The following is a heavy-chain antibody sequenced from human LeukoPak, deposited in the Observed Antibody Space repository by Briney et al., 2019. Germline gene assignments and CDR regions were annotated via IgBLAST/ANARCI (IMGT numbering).Heavy chain of an antibody. V-gene: IGHV5-51*01. CDR1: GYSFTSYW. CDR2: IYPGDSDT. Sequence: GESLKISCKGSGYSFTSYWIGWVRQMPGKGLEWMGIIYPGDSDTRYSPSFQGQVTISADKSISTAYLQWSSLKASHTAMYYCARLRWELLGINWSDPWGQGTLVTVSS. J-gene: IGHJ5*02. CDR3: ARLRWELLGINWSDP. D-gene: IGHD1-26*01.